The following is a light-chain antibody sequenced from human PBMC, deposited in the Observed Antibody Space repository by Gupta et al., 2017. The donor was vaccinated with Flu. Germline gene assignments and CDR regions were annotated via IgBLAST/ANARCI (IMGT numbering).Light chain of an antibody. J-gene: IGKJ1*01. V-gene: IGKV1-27*01. CDR2: AAS. Sequence: KPPSLLIYAASTLQSGVPSRFSGSGSVTEFTLTISSLQPEDAATYYCQKYNGSPQTFGQGTKVEI. CDR3: QKYNGSPQT.